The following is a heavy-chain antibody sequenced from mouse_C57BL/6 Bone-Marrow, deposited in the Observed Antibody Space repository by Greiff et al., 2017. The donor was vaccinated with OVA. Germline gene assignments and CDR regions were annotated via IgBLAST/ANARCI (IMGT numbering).Heavy chain of an antibody. CDR3: ARGNFGSSFYAMDY. CDR2: IDPANDNT. J-gene: IGHJ4*01. Sequence: VQLKQSVAELVRPGASVKLSCTASGFNIKNTYMPWVKQRPEQGLEWIGRIDPANDNTKYAPKFQGKATRTADTSSNTAYLQLSSLSSEDTAVYCCARGNFGSSFYAMDYWGQGTSVTVSS. V-gene: IGHV14-3*01. CDR1: GFNIKNTY. D-gene: IGHD1-1*01.